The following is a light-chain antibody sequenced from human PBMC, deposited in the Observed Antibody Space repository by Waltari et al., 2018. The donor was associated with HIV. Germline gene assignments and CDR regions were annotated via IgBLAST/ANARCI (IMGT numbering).Light chain of an antibody. CDR1: SSNIGAGYD. J-gene: IGLJ3*02. V-gene: IGLV1-40*01. CDR2: GNS. CDR3: QSYDSSLSDGV. Sequence: QSVLTQPPSVSGAPGPRVTISCTGSSSNIGAGYDVHWYQQLPGTAPKLLIYGNSTRPSCAPDRFSRSMPGTAASRAITALQAEDEADYYCQSYDSSLSDGVFGGGTKLTVL.